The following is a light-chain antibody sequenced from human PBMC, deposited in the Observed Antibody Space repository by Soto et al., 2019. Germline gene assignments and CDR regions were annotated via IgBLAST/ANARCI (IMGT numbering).Light chain of an antibody. CDR1: SSNIGAGYD. J-gene: IGLJ2*01. V-gene: IGLV1-40*01. CDR3: QSYDSSLSGYVV. Sequence: QAVVTQPPSVSGAPGQRVTISCTGSSSNIGAGYDVNWYQQLPGIAPKLLIYRNNNRPSGVPDRFSGSKSGNSASLAITGLRAEDEADYYCQSYDSSLSGYVVFGGRTKLTVL. CDR2: RNN.